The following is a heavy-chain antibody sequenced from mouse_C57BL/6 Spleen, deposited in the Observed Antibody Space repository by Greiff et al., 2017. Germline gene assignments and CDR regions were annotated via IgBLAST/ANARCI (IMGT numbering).Heavy chain of an antibody. D-gene: IGHD2-1*01. V-gene: IGHV1-50*01. J-gene: IGHJ3*01. CDR3: ARGIYYGNYGFAY. Sequence: QVQLQQPGAELVKPGASVKLSCKASGYTFTSYWMQWVKQRPGQGLEWIGEIDPSDSYTNYNQKFKGKATLTVDTSSSTAYMQLSSLTSEDSAVYYCARGIYYGNYGFAYWGQGTLVTVSA. CDR2: IDPSDSYT. CDR1: GYTFTSYW.